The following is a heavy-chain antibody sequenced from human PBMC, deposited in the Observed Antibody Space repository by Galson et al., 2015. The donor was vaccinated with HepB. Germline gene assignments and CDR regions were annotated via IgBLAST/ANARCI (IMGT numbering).Heavy chain of an antibody. J-gene: IGHJ3*02. Sequence: SVKVSCKVSGYTLTELSMHWVRQAPGKGLEWMGGFDPEDGETIYAQKFQGRVTMTEDTSTDTAYMELSSLRSEDTAVYYCATDSSGYYWGAFDIWGQGTMVTVSS. CDR1: GYTLTELS. D-gene: IGHD3-22*01. CDR2: FDPEDGET. V-gene: IGHV1-24*01. CDR3: ATDSSGYYWGAFDI.